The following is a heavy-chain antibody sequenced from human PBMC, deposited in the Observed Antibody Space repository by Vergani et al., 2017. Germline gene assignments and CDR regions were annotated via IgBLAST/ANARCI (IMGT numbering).Heavy chain of an antibody. D-gene: IGHD3-22*01. CDR3: AKTGYDSSGDYYS. CDR1: GFTFDDYA. V-gene: IGHV3-9*01. Sequence: EVQLVESGGGLVQPGRSLRLSCAASGFTFDDYAMHWVRQAPGKGLEWVSGISWNSGSIGYADSVKGRFTNSRDNAKNSLYLQMNSLRAEDTALYYGAKTGYDSSGDYYSWGQGTLVTVSS. J-gene: IGHJ5*02. CDR2: ISWNSGSI.